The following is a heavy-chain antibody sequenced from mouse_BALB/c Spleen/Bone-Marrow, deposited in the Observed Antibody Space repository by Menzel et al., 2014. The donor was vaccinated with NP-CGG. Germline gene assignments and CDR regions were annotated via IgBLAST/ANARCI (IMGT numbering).Heavy chain of an antibody. J-gene: IGHJ3*01. CDR2: INVKGDTT. D-gene: IGHD2-4*01. CDR1: GFTFSSYG. CDR3: ARGYDYSSWFAY. Sequence: EVQLVESGGGLVQPGGSLKLSCAASGFTFSSYGMSWVRQTADKRLEMIATINVKGDTTYQPDSVKGRFTISRDNVKNTLYLQMSSLKSEDTAMYYCARGYDYSSWFAYWGQGTLVTVSA. V-gene: IGHV5-6-3*01.